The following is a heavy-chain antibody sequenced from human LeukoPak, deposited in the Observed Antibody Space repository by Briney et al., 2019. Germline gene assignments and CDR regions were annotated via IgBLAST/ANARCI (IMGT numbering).Heavy chain of an antibody. D-gene: IGHD2-2*01. CDR3: ASTQPEGYYYMDV. V-gene: IGHV1-69*05. CDR1: GGTFSSYA. J-gene: IGHJ6*03. CDR2: IIPIFGTA. Sequence: SVKVSCKASGGTFSSYAISWVRQAPGQGLEWMGGIIPIFGTANYAQKFQGRVTITTDESTSTAYMELSSLRSEDTAVYYCASTQPEGYYYMDVWGKGTTVTVSS.